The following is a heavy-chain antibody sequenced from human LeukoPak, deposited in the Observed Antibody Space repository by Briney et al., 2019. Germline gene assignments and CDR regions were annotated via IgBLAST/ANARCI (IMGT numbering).Heavy chain of an antibody. CDR2: IYYSGST. CDR3: ARAPRIMITFGGAQYYFDY. CDR1: GGSISSSSYY. V-gene: IGHV4-39*07. J-gene: IGHJ4*02. Sequence: SETLSLTCTVSGGSISSSSYYWGWIRQPPGKGLEWIGSIYYSGSTYYNPSLKSRVTISVDTSKNQFSLKLSSVTAADTAVYYCARAPRIMITFGGAQYYFDYWGQGTLVTVSS. D-gene: IGHD3-16*01.